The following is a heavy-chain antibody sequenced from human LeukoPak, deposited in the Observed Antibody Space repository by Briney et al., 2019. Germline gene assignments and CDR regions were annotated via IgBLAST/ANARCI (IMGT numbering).Heavy chain of an antibody. CDR3: ARGPPPDFDY. Sequence: PSETLSLTCSVSGGSISTYYWSWMRQPPGKGLEWIGYTYYSGNTNYNPSLKSRVTLSVDTSKNQFSLKLNSVTAADTAVYYCARGPPPDFDYWGRGTLVTVSS. CDR1: GGSISTYY. V-gene: IGHV4-59*12. J-gene: IGHJ4*02. CDR2: TYYSGNT.